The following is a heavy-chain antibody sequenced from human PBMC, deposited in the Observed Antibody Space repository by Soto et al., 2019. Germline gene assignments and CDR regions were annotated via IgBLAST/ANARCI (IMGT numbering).Heavy chain of an antibody. Sequence: PGGSLRLSCAASGFTFSSYWMNWVRQAPGKGLEWVANIKQDGSEKNYVDSVKGRFTISRDNAENSLSLQMHSLRAEDTAVYYCARDNTEGRYSNFDYWGQGTLVTVSS. CDR1: GFTFSSYW. D-gene: IGHD6-13*01. V-gene: IGHV3-7*01. CDR3: ARDNTEGRYSNFDY. J-gene: IGHJ4*02. CDR2: IKQDGSEK.